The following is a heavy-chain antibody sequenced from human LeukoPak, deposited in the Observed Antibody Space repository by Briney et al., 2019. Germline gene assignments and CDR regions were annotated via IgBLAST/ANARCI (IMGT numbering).Heavy chain of an antibody. CDR2: IYTSGST. J-gene: IGHJ4*02. D-gene: IGHD6-19*01. CDR1: GASISSGSYY. Sequence: PSQTLSLTCTVSGASISSGSYYWSWIRQPAGKGLEWIGRIYTSGSTNYNPSLKGRVTISVDTSKNQFSLKLSSVTAADTAVYYCARDTYSSGPIDYWGQGTLVTVSS. V-gene: IGHV4-61*02. CDR3: ARDTYSSGPIDY.